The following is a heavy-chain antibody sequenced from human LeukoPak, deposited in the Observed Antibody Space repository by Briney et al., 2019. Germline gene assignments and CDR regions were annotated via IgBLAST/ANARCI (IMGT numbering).Heavy chain of an antibody. V-gene: IGHV1-69*05. CDR3: ARDRDVVVPAAIGYYYYYMDV. Sequence: VASVKVSCKASGGTFSSYAISWVGQAPGQGGEGMGGIIPMFGTGNYAQKFQGRVTITTDESTSTAYMALSSLRSEDTAVYYCARDRDVVVPAAIGYYYYYMDVWGKGTTVTVSS. CDR1: GGTFSSYA. J-gene: IGHJ6*03. CDR2: IIPMFGTG. D-gene: IGHD2-2*01.